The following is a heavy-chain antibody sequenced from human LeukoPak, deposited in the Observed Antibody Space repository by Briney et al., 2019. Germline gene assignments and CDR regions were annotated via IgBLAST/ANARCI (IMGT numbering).Heavy chain of an antibody. CDR2: IYSDGST. D-gene: IGHD2-21*02. J-gene: IGHJ4*02. Sequence: GGSLRLSCAASGFTFSTSAMTWVRQAPRKGLEWVSAIYSDGSTHYADSVKGRFTISRDSSKNMVDLQMNSLRAEDTAVYYCVRIRTHCGGDCYPFDYWGQGSQVTVSS. V-gene: IGHV3-66*01. CDR3: VRIRTHCGGDCYPFDY. CDR1: GFTFSTSA.